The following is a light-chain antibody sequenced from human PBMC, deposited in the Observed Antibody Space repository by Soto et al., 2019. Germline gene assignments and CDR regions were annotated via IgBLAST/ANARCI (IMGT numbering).Light chain of an antibody. CDR1: QHVGTS. V-gene: IGKV3-11*01. Sequence: PGERATLSCRTSQHVGTSVAWYQQKPGQAPRLLISDASDRVPGIPPRFSGSGYETDFTLTISSLEPDDFAVYFCHQRSSWPRYTFGQGTRLEMK. CDR3: HQRSSWPRYT. J-gene: IGKJ2*01. CDR2: DAS.